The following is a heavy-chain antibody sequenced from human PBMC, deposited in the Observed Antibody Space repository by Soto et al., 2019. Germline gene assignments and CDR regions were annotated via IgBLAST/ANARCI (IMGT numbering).Heavy chain of an antibody. CDR2: INPSGGST. D-gene: IGHD3-3*01. Sequence: AASVKVSCKASGYTFTSYYMHWVRQAPGQGLEWMGIINPSGGSTSYAQKFQGRVTMTRDTSTSTVYMELSSLRSEDTAVYYCAREGSTIFGPNWFDPWGQGTLVTVSS. CDR3: AREGSTIFGPNWFDP. J-gene: IGHJ5*02. V-gene: IGHV1-46*01. CDR1: GYTFTSYY.